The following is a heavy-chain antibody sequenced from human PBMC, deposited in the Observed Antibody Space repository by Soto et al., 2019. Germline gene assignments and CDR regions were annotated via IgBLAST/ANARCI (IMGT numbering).Heavy chain of an antibody. CDR3: AKKYYYDSSGQNYFDY. V-gene: IGHV3-74*01. J-gene: IGHJ4*02. CDR1: GFTFSSYW. CDR2: INSDGSST. D-gene: IGHD3-22*01. Sequence: PGGSLRLSCAASGFTFSSYWMHWVRQAPGKGLVWVSRINSDGSSTSYADSVKGRFTISRDNAKNTLYLQMNSLGAEDTAVYYCAKKYYYDSSGQNYFDYWGQGTLVTVSS.